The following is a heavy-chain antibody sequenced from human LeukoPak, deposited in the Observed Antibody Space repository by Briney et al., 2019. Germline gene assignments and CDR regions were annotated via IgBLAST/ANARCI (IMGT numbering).Heavy chain of an antibody. CDR2: IYYSGST. V-gene: IGHV4-59*08. Sequence: SETLSLTCTVSGGSISSYYWSWIRQPPWKGLEWIGYIYYSGSTNYNPSLKSRVTISVDTSKNQFSLKLSSVTAADTAVYYCARHRAGPFSSSGYYGAFDIWGQGTMVTVSS. D-gene: IGHD3-22*01. CDR1: GGSISSYY. J-gene: IGHJ3*02. CDR3: ARHRAGPFSSSGYYGAFDI.